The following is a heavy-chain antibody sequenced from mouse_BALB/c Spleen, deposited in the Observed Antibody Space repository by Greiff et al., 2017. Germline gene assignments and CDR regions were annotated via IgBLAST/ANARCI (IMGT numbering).Heavy chain of an antibody. CDR1: GYTFTSYW. D-gene: IGHD2-14*01. V-gene: IGHV1-7*01. Sequence: QVHVKQSGAELAKPGASVKMSCKASGYTFTSYWMHWVKQRPGQGLEWIGYINPSTGYTEYNQKFKDKATLTADKSSSTAYMQLSSLTSEDSAVYYCAREVSYAMDYWGQGTSVTVSS. CDR2: INPSTGYT. J-gene: IGHJ4*01. CDR3: AREVSYAMDY.